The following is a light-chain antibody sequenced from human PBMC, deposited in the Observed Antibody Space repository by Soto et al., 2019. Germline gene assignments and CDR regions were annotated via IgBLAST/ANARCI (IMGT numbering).Light chain of an antibody. V-gene: IGLV1-44*01. Sequence: QSVLTQPPSASGTPGQRVTISCSGSSSNLGSKTVNCYQHLPGTAPKLLIHTNNQRPSGVPDLFSGYKSGNSASLAISGLQSEDEADYYCVALDDSLNGVVFGGGTKLTVL. J-gene: IGLJ2*01. CDR1: SSNLGSKT. CDR2: TNN. CDR3: VALDDSLNGVV.